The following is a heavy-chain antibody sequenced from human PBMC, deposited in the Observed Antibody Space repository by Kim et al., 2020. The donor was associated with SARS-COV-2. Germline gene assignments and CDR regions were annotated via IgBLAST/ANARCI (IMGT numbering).Heavy chain of an antibody. V-gene: IGHV3-43*02. CDR3: AKEEGAYGSGNPGGGPYYYYGMDV. CDR2: ISGDGGST. Sequence: GGSLRLSCAASGFTFDDYAMHWVRQAPGKGLEWVSLISGDGGSTYYADSVKGRFTISIDNSKNSLYLQMNSLRTEDTALYYCAKEEGAYGSGNPGGGPYYYYGMDVWGQGTTVTVSS. CDR1: GFTFDDYA. J-gene: IGHJ6*02. D-gene: IGHD3-10*01.